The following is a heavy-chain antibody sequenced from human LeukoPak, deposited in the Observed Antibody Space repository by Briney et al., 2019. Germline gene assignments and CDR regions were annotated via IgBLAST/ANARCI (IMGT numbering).Heavy chain of an antibody. J-gene: IGHJ4*02. CDR1: GYTFTAYY. V-gene: IGHV1-2*06. D-gene: IGHD3-3*01. CDR3: ASVDSRTY. CDR2: INPNSDDT. Sequence: ASVKVSCKASGYTFTAYYMHWVRQAPGQGLEWMGRINPNSDDTNYAQKFQGRVTMTRDTSINTAYMELSRLTSDDTAIYYCASVDSRTYWGQGTLVTVSS.